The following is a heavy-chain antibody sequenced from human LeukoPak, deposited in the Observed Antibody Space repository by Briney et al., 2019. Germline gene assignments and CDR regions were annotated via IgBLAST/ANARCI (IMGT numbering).Heavy chain of an antibody. CDR2: INPNSGDT. V-gene: IGHV1-2*02. J-gene: IGHJ4*02. Sequence: ASVKVSCKASGYTFTGYYIHWVRQPPGQGLEWMGWINPNSGDTKYAQRFQGRVTMTRDTSISTAYMELSRLTSDDTAIYYCATRYSAYELVDYWGQGTLVTVSS. CDR3: ATRYSAYELVDY. D-gene: IGHD5-12*01. CDR1: GYTFTGYY.